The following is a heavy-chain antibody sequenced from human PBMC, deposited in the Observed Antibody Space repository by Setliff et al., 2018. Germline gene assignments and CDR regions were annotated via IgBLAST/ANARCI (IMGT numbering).Heavy chain of an antibody. CDR1: GFRFTSHW. J-gene: IGHJ4*02. CDR2: IWPGDSDT. V-gene: IGHV5-51*01. Sequence: GESLKISCQGSGFRFTSHWIGWVRQMPGKGLEWMGLIWPGDSDTKYSPSFQGRVTISADKSINTAYLEWSSLQASDTAMYYCARRADGYNDFFDYWGPGTLVTVSS. CDR3: ARRADGYNDFFDY. D-gene: IGHD6-25*01.